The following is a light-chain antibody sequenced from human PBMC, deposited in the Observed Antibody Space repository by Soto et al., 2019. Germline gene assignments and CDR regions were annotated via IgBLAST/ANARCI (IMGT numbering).Light chain of an antibody. CDR2: ASS. J-gene: IGKJ2*02. Sequence: DIHMTQSPSSLSASIGDRVIITCRASQSIASYLSWYQQKPGKAPKLLIYASSTLQSGVPSRFSGSGSGTHFTLTLNSLQPEDFATYYCQQYNNWPPWTFGQGTKLEIK. CDR3: QQYNNWPPWT. CDR1: QSIASY. V-gene: IGKV1-39*01.